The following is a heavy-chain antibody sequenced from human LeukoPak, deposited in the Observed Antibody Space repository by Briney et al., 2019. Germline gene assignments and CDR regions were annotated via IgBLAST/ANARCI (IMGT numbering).Heavy chain of an antibody. V-gene: IGHV3-23*01. J-gene: IGHJ4*02. D-gene: IGHD3-22*01. CDR2: ISGSGGST. CDR1: GFTFSSYA. CDR3: AKVYYYDSSGYYYFDY. Sequence: GSLRLSCAASGFTFSSYAMSWVRQAPGKGLEWVSAISGSGGSTYYADSVKGRFTISRDNSKNTLYLQMNSLRAEDTAVYYCAKVYYYDSSGYYYFDYWGQGTLVTVSS.